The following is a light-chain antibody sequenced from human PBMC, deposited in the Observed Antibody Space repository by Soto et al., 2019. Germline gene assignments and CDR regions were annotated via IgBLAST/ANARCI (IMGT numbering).Light chain of an antibody. CDR2: RAS. CDR1: QNISYN. J-gene: IGKJ1*01. Sequence: EIVMRQSPASLSLGPGGGANLSCRASQNISYNVAWYQQKPGQAPRLLIYRASTRATGVPARSSGSGSGTEFTLTISSLQSEDFTVYSCLQYHNLWAFGQGTRWIS. CDR3: LQYHNLWA. V-gene: IGKV3-15*01.